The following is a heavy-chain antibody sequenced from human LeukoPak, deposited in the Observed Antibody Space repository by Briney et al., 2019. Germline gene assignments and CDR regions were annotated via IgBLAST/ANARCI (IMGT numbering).Heavy chain of an antibody. CDR3: ARDPGATGWFDP. D-gene: IGHD5-12*01. V-gene: IGHV4-31*03. J-gene: IGHJ5*02. CDR1: GGSISSGGYY. Sequence: SETLSLTCTVSGGSISSGGYYWSWIRQHPGKGLEWIGYIYYSGSTYYNPSLKSRVTISVDTPKNQFSLKLSSVTAADTAVYYCARDPGATGWFDPWGQGTLVTVSS. CDR2: IYYSGST.